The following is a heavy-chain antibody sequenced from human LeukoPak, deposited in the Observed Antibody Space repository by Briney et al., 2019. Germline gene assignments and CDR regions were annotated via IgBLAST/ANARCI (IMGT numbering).Heavy chain of an antibody. CDR2: IYTSGST. CDR1: GGSISSSSYY. Sequence: PSETLSLTCTVSGGSISSSSYYWSWIRQPAGKGLEWIGRIYTSGSTNYNPSLKSRVTMSVDTSKNQFSLKLSSVTAADTAVYYCAKDGGYSYGYSDYWGQGTLVTVSS. D-gene: IGHD5-18*01. J-gene: IGHJ4*02. CDR3: AKDGGYSYGYSDY. V-gene: IGHV4-61*02.